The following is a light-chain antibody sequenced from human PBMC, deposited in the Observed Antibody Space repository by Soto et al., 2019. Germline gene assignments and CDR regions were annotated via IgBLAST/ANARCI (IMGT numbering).Light chain of an antibody. V-gene: IGLV2-14*03. Sequence: QSALTQPASVSGSAGQSITISCTGTSSDVGSYNYVSWYQHHPGKVPKLMIYDVSSRPSGVSNRFSGSKSGNTASLTISGLQTEDEADYYCSSYTTSETRVFGTGTKLTVL. CDR1: SSDVGSYNY. CDR3: SSYTTSETRV. CDR2: DVS. J-gene: IGLJ1*01.